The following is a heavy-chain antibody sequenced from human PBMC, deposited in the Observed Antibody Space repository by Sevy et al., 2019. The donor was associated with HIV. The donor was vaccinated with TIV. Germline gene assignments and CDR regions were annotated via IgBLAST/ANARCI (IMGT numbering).Heavy chain of an antibody. J-gene: IGHJ2*01. CDR3: AKIGGTSGWFSNNWYFDL. CDR2: ISSSGSTI. Sequence: GGSLRLSCAASGFTFSDYYMSWIRQAPGKGLEWLSYISSSGSTIYYADSVKGRFIISRDNAKNSLYLQMNSLRAEDTAVYYCAKIGGTSGWFSNNWYFDLWGRGTLVTVSS. D-gene: IGHD6-19*01. V-gene: IGHV3-11*01. CDR1: GFTFSDYY.